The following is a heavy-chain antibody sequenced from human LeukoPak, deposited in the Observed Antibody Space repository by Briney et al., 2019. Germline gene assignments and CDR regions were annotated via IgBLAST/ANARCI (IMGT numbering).Heavy chain of an antibody. CDR3: ARTPSVPGYYGSGSYYNPNDY. Sequence: GESLKISCKGSGYSFTSYWIGWVRQMPGKGLEWMGIIYLGDSDTRYSPSFQGQVTISADKSISTAYLQWSSLKASDTAMYYCARTPSVPGYYGSGSYYNPNDYWGQGTLVTVSS. V-gene: IGHV5-51*01. J-gene: IGHJ4*02. CDR2: IYLGDSDT. CDR1: GYSFTSYW. D-gene: IGHD3-10*01.